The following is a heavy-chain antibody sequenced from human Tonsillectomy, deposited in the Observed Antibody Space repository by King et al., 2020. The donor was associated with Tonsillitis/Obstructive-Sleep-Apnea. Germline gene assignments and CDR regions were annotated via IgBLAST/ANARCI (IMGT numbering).Heavy chain of an antibody. CDR1: GFSFDDYA. CDR2: ISWNSVSI. V-gene: IGHV3-9*01. CDR3: AKGTPAEGEDWFDP. D-gene: IGHD6-13*01. Sequence: VQLVASGGGLVQPGRSLRLSCAASGFSFDDYAMHWVRLTPGKGLEWVSGISWNSVSIEYADSVKGRFTISRDNAKNSLYLQMNSLRPEDTALYYCAKGTPAEGEDWFDPWGQGTLVTVSS. J-gene: IGHJ5*02.